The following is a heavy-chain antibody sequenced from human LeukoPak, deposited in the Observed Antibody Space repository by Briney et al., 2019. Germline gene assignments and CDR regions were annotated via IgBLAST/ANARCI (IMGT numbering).Heavy chain of an antibody. Sequence: SETLSLTCTVSGGSISSSSYYWGWIRQPPGKGLEWIGSIYYSGSTYYNPSLKSRVTISVDTSKNQFSLKLSSVTAADTAVYYCARFSIYYYGSGSYYRGYFDYWGQGTLVTVSS. J-gene: IGHJ4*02. V-gene: IGHV4-39*01. D-gene: IGHD3-10*01. CDR2: IYYSGST. CDR3: ARFSIYYYGSGSYYRGYFDY. CDR1: GGSISSSSYY.